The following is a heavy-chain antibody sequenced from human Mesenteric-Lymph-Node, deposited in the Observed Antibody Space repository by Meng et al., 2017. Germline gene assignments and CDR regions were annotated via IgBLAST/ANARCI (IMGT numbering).Heavy chain of an antibody. V-gene: IGHV3-7*01. J-gene: IGHJ3*02. CDR3: ARDPAFGAFDI. D-gene: IGHD3-10*01. CDR1: GFTFSSYW. Sequence: GESLKISCAASGFTFSSYWMKWVRQSPGKGLEWVANIKQDGGEKYYVDSVNGRFTISRDNAKNSVYLQMNSLRVEDTALYYCARDPAFGAFDIWGQGTMVTVSS. CDR2: IKQDGGEK.